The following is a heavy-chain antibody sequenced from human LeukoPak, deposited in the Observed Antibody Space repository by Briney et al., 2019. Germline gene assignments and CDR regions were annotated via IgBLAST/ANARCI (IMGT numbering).Heavy chain of an antibody. Sequence: SETLSLTCTVSGGSISSYYWSWIRQPPGKGLEWIGYIYYSGSTNYNPSLKSRVTISVDTSKNQFSLKLSSVTAADTAVYFCARFPYFEGFDYWGQGTQVIVSS. J-gene: IGHJ4*02. D-gene: IGHD3-9*01. V-gene: IGHV4-59*01. CDR1: GGSISSYY. CDR2: IYYSGST. CDR3: ARFPYFEGFDY.